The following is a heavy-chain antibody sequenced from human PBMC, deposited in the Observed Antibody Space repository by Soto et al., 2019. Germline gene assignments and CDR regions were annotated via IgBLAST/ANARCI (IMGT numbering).Heavy chain of an antibody. Sequence: QVQLVESGGGVVQPGRSLRLSCAASGFTFSSYGMHWVRQAPGKGLEWVALIWYDGSNKYYADSVKGRITISRDNSKNTVYLQMNSLRAEDTAVYYCARDARDYGDYLGVDYWGQGTLVTVSS. CDR2: IWYDGSNK. J-gene: IGHJ4*02. D-gene: IGHD4-17*01. V-gene: IGHV3-33*01. CDR1: GFTFSSYG. CDR3: ARDARDYGDYLGVDY.